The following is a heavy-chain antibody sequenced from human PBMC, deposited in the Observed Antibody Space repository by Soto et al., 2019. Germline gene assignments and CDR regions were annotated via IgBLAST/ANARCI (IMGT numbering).Heavy chain of an antibody. Sequence: ASVKVSCKASGYTFTSYAMHWVRQAPGQRLEWMGWINAGNGNTKYSQKFQGRVTITRDTSASTAYMELSSLRSEDTAVYYCASKVFGYYDSSGPRFDYWGQGTLVTVSS. V-gene: IGHV1-3*01. CDR1: GYTFTSYA. D-gene: IGHD3-22*01. J-gene: IGHJ4*02. CDR2: INAGNGNT. CDR3: ASKVFGYYDSSGPRFDY.